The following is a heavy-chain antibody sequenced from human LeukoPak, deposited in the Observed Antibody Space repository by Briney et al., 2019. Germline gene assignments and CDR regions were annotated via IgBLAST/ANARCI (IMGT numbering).Heavy chain of an antibody. D-gene: IGHD3-10*01. CDR2: IYSGDTT. J-gene: IGHJ4*02. V-gene: IGHV3-66*01. CDR1: GFIVSNNH. Sequence: QSGGSLRLSCAASGFIVSNNHINWIRQAPGKGLEWDSIIYSGDTTYYSDSVKGRFILSSDNSKNMLYLQMNSLRVEDTAVYYCARERPGSRVLDYWGQGTVVTVSS. CDR3: ARERPGSRVLDY.